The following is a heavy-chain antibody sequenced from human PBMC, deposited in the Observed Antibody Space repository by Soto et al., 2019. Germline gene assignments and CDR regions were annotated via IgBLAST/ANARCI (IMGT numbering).Heavy chain of an antibody. J-gene: IGHJ6*02. Sequence: QVLLAQSGAEVKKPGSSVKFSCQTSRGTFNTSPISWVRQAPGQGLEWLGDFVPVFGMVNYAQQFQDRLNSTADASTTSVCMAVSRLEPEDTALYFFATPHLRGRPSYYRGTATASLYHSGLGVWGQGTTVIVSS. D-gene: IGHD2-21*02. CDR1: RGTFNTSP. V-gene: IGHV1-69*01. CDR3: ATPHLRGRPSYYRGTATASLYHSGLGV. CDR2: FVPVFGMV.